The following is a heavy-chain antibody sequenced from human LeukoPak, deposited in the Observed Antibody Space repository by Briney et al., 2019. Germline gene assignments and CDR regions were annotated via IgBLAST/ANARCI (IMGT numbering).Heavy chain of an antibody. CDR3: ARVPGGGTAAN. V-gene: IGHV4-61*08. D-gene: IGHD1-7*01. Sequence: SETLSLTCTVSGXSLNSGGNYWSWIRQPPGKGLEWIAYIYYSGSANYNPSLKSRVTISVDTSKNQFSLKMSSVTAADTAVYYCARVPGGGTAANWGQGTMVTVSS. J-gene: IGHJ3*01. CDR2: IYYSGSA. CDR1: GXSLNSGGNY.